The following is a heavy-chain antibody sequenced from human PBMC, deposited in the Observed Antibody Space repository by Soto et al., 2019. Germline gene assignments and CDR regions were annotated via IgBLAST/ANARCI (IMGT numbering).Heavy chain of an antibody. D-gene: IGHD3-16*01. CDR2: ISGFNGNT. Sequence: QVQLVQSGAEVKKPGASVKVSCKASGYTFNFYGITWVRQAPGQGLEWMGWISGFNGNTNYAADPQGRVTMPTDTSTSTAYMELRGLRSDDTAVYYCARIGVSSGHESPDFDSWGQGTLVTVSS. CDR3: ARIGVSSGHESPDFDS. CDR1: GYTFNFYG. V-gene: IGHV1-18*01. J-gene: IGHJ4*02.